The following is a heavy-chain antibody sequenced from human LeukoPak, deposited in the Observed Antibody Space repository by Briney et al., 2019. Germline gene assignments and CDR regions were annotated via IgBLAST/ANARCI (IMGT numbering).Heavy chain of an antibody. CDR2: IYPGDSDT. V-gene: IGHV5-51*01. J-gene: IGHJ4*02. Sequence: GESLKISCKGSGYSFTSYWIGWVRKMPGKGLEWMGIIYPGDSDTRYSPSFQGQVTISADKSISTAYLQWSSLKASDTARYYCARRPQLTNKKGIYFDYWGQGTLVTVSS. CDR3: ARRPQLTNKKGIYFDY. CDR1: GYSFTSYW. D-gene: IGHD2-2*01.